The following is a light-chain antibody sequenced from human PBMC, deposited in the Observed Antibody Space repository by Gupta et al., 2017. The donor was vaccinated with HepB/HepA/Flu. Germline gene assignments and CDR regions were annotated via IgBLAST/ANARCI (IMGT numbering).Light chain of an antibody. J-gene: IGKJ4*01. CDR1: QSVINNF. CDR3: QQERSMPLT. CDR2: AAS. Sequence: EVVLAQSPGTLSLSPGERATLSCRASQSVINNFLSWYQQKPGQAPRLLIYAASSRATGIPDRFSGSGSGTDFSLTISSLEPEDSAIYYCQQERSMPLTFGGGTKVEIK. V-gene: IGKV3-20*01.